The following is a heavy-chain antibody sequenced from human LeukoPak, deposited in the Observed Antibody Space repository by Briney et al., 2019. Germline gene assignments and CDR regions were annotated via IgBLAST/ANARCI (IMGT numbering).Heavy chain of an antibody. D-gene: IGHD3-3*01. Sequence: PGGSLRLSCAASGFTFSSYSMNWVRQAPGKGLEWVSAISGSGGSTYYADSVKGRFTISRDNSKNTLYLQMNSLRAEDTAVYYCAKDSTYYDFWGPNWFDPWGQGTLVTVSS. CDR1: GFTFSSYS. CDR2: ISGSGGST. V-gene: IGHV3-23*01. J-gene: IGHJ5*02. CDR3: AKDSTYYDFWGPNWFDP.